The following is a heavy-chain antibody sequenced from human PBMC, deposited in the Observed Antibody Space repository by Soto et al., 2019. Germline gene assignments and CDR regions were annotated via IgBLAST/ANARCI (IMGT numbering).Heavy chain of an antibody. V-gene: IGHV4-59*01. Sequence: SETLSLTCSVSGASITNYYWTWIRQSPGKGLEWIGYIYYGGTSNYNSSLKGRVTVSVDMSTNQFSLTLNAVTAADTAVYYCAMYYGHGQDYWGQGTLVTVSS. D-gene: IGHD3-10*01. CDR1: GASITNYY. CDR3: AMYYGHGQDY. J-gene: IGHJ4*02. CDR2: IYYGGTS.